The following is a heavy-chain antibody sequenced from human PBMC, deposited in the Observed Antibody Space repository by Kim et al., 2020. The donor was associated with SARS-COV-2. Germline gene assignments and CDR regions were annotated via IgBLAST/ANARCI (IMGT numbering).Heavy chain of an antibody. D-gene: IGHD3-22*01. CDR3: AKVVVMDGYNYYYYYGMDV. CDR2: ISGNGINK. V-gene: IGHV3-23*01. Sequence: GGSLRLSCVDSGFTFDTYAMSWVRQAPGKGLEWVSVISGNGINKFYADSVRGRFTISRDNSENTLYLQMNSLRDEDTALYYCAKVVVMDGYNYYYYYGMDVWGQGTAVTVSS. CDR1: GFTFDTYA. J-gene: IGHJ6*02.